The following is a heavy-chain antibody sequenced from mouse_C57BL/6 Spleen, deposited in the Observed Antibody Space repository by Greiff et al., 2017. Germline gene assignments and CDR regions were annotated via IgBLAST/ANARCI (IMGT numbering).Heavy chain of an antibody. J-gene: IGHJ2*01. D-gene: IGHD1-1*01. Sequence: VQLQQPGAELVKPGASVKLSCKASGYTFTSYWMHWVKQRPGQGLEWIGMIHPNSGSTNYNEKFKSKATLTVDKSSSTAYMQLNSLTSEDSAVYYCARERITTVRYYFDYWGKGTTLTVSS. CDR2: IHPNSGST. V-gene: IGHV1-64*01. CDR1: GYTFTSYW. CDR3: ARERITTVRYYFDY.